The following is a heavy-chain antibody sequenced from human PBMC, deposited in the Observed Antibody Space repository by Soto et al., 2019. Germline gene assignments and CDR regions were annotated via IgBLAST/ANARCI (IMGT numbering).Heavy chain of an antibody. D-gene: IGHD2-2*01. CDR3: AKDMWAYCISTSCYALDY. CDR2: ISWNSGSI. Sequence: GGSLRLSCAASGFTFDDYAMHWVRQAPGKGLEWVSGISWNSGSIGYADSVKGRFTISRDNAKNSLYLQMNSLRAEDTALYYCAKDMWAYCISTSCYALDYWGQGTLVTVSS. V-gene: IGHV3-9*01. CDR1: GFTFDDYA. J-gene: IGHJ4*02.